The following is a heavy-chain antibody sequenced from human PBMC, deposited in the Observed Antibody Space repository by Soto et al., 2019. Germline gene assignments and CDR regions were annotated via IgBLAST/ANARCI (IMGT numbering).Heavy chain of an antibody. D-gene: IGHD6-13*01. CDR1: GFTFSSYS. CDR3: ARDLGSSSWYFLPSPLDY. CDR2: ISSSSSYI. Sequence: PGGSLRLSCAASGFTFSSYSMNWVRQAPGKGLEWVSSISSSSSYIYYADSVKGRFTISRDNAKNSLYLQMNSLRAEDTAVYYCARDLGSSSWYFLPSPLDYWGQGTLVTVSS. J-gene: IGHJ4*02. V-gene: IGHV3-21*01.